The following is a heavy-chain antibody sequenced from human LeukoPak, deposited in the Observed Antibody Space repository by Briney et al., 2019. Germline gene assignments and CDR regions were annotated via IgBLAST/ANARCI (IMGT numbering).Heavy chain of an antibody. CDR1: GGSISSSSYY. CDR2: IYYSGST. J-gene: IGHJ3*02. D-gene: IGHD3-22*01. Sequence: SETLSLTCTVSGGSISSSSYYWGWIRQPPGKGLEWIGSIYYSGSTYYNPSLKSRVTISVDTSKNQFSLKLSSVTAADTAVYYCARAGGYYYDSSGYGAFDIWGQGTMVTVSS. CDR3: ARAGGYYYDSSGYGAFDI. V-gene: IGHV4-39*07.